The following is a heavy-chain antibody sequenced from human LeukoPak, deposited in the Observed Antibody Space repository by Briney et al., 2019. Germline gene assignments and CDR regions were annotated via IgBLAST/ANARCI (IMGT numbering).Heavy chain of an antibody. V-gene: IGHV4-34*01. CDR1: GGSFSGYY. CDR2: MNHSRST. J-gene: IGHJ4*02. Sequence: SETLSLTCAVYGGSFSGYYWSWIRQPPGKGLEWIGEMNHSRSTNYNPSLKSRVTISVDTSKNQFSLKLSSVTAADTAVYYCARGRYQGYWGQGTLVTVSS. D-gene: IGHD1-14*01. CDR3: ARGRYQGY.